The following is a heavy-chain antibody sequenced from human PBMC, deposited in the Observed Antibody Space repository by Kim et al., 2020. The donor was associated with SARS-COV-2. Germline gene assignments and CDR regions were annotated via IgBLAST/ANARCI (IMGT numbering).Heavy chain of an antibody. J-gene: IGHJ3*02. Sequence: GGSLRLSCAASGFIFSSYWMSWVRQAPGKGLEWVANIKQDGSEKYYVDSVKGRFTISRDNAKNSLYLQMNSLRAEDTAVYYCARDLITMVRGVIHDAFD. CDR2: IKQDGSEK. CDR1: GFIFSSYW. D-gene: IGHD3-10*01. V-gene: IGHV3-7*01. CDR3: ARDLITMVRGVIHDAFD.